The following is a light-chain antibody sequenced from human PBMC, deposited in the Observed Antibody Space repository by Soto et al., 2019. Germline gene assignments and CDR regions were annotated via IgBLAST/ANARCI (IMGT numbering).Light chain of an antibody. Sequence: DIQMTQSPSSLSASVGDRVTITCRASQSISFYLNWYQQKPGNAPKVLIYAASNLQTAVPSRFSGSGSGTDFTLTINSLQPEDFATYSCQQSYSTPITFGQGTRLEIK. CDR3: QQSYSTPIT. V-gene: IGKV1-39*01. CDR1: QSISFY. CDR2: AAS. J-gene: IGKJ5*01.